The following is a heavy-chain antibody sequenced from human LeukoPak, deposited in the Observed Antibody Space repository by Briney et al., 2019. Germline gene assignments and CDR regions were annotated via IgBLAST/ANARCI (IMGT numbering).Heavy chain of an antibody. CDR1: VFTLSSYA. Sequence: PGGSLRLSCAASVFTLSSYALRWGRHALGKGVGYVSDLSGNGGSTHYAESVKGRFTISRDNSKNTLYLQISGLRAEDTAGYYCSGYCSSTSCYRGDFFHFWGQGTLVSVSS. J-gene: IGHJ4*02. CDR3: SGYCSSTSCYRGDFFHF. CDR2: LSGNGGST. D-gene: IGHD2-2*01. V-gene: IGHV3-64D*06.